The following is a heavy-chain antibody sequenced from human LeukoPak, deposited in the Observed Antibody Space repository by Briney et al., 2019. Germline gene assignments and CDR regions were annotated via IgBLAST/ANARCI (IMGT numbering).Heavy chain of an antibody. V-gene: IGHV3-30*18. CDR3: AKGAAAGRAYFDY. CDR1: GFTFSSYG. J-gene: IGHJ4*02. D-gene: IGHD6-13*01. CDR2: ISYDGSNK. Sequence: GGSLRLSCAASGFTFSSYGMHWVRQAPGKGLEWVAVISYDGSNKYYADSVKGRFTISRDNSKNTLYLQMNSLRAEDTAVYYCAKGAAAGRAYFDYWGQGTLVTVSS.